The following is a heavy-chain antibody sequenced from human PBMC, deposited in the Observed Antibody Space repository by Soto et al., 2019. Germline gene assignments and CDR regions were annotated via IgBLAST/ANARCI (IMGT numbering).Heavy chain of an antibody. V-gene: IGHV3-21*01. D-gene: IGHD2-15*01. CDR3: ARSDINWFDP. J-gene: IGHJ5*02. CDR1: GFTFSSYS. Sequence: EVQLVESGGGLVKPGGSLRLSCAASGFTFSSYSMNWVRQAPGKGLEWVSSISSSTSYIYYADSVKGRFTISRDNAKNSLYLQMNSLRGEDTAVYYCARSDINWFDPWGQGTLVTVSS. CDR2: ISSSTSYI.